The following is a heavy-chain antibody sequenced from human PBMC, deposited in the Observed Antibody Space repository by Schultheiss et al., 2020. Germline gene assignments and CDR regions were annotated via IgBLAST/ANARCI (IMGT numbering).Heavy chain of an antibody. CDR1: GFTFSVYD. D-gene: IGHD6-13*01. J-gene: IGHJ4*02. CDR3: AREVRGGGAAGFSYYFDY. CDR2: ISYDGSNK. Sequence: GGSLRLSCAASGFTFSVYDMHWVRQAPGKGLEWVAVISYDGSNKYYADSVKGRFTISRDNSKNTLYLQMNSLRAEDTAVYYCAREVRGGGAAGFSYYFDYWGQGTLVTVSS. V-gene: IGHV3-30*03.